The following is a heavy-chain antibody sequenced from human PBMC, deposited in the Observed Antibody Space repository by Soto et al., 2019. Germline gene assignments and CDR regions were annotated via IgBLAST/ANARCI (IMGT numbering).Heavy chain of an antibody. V-gene: IGHV4-31*03. Sequence: QAQLQESGPGLVKPSQTLSLTCTVSGGSISSGGYYWSWIRQHPGKGLEWIGYIYYSGSTYYNPSLKSRVTISVDTSKNQFSLKLSSVTAADTAVYYCAGSFGELEEAAFDIWGQGTMVTVSS. D-gene: IGHD3-10*01. CDR2: IYYSGST. CDR1: GGSISSGGYY. J-gene: IGHJ3*02. CDR3: AGSFGELEEAAFDI.